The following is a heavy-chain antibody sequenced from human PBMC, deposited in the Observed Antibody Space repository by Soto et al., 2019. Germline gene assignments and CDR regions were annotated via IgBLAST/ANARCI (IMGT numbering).Heavy chain of an antibody. Sequence: SVSNAWMNWVRQAPGKGLEWVGRIKSKTDGGTTDYAAPVKGRFTISRDDSKNTLYLQMNSLKTEDTAVYYCTTEPDGSGRYYDGGYWGQGTLVTVSS. V-gene: IGHV3-15*07. D-gene: IGHD3-10*01. CDR1: SVSNAW. J-gene: IGHJ4*02. CDR3: TTEPDGSGRYYDGGY. CDR2: IKSKTDGGTT.